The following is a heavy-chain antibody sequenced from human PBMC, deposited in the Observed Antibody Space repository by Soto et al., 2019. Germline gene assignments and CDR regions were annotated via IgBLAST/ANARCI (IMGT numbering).Heavy chain of an antibody. J-gene: IGHJ4*02. CDR2: ISYDGSNK. CDR1: GCTFSSYG. D-gene: IGHD3-10*01. CDR3: AKDRMGAGVRGYFDY. Sequence: QVQLVESGGGVVQPGKSLRLSCAGSGCTFSSYGMDGVRQAPGKGLEWVAVISYDGSNKYYADSVKGRFTISRDNSKNTLYLQMSSLRADDTAVYYCAKDRMGAGVRGYFDYWGQGTLVTVSS. V-gene: IGHV3-30*18.